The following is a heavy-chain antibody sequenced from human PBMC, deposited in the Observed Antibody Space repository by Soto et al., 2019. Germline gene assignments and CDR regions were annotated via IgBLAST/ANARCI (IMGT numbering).Heavy chain of an antibody. V-gene: IGHV1-8*01. CDR1: GYTFTSYD. Sequence: AASVKVSCKASGYTFTSYDINWVRQATGQGLEWMGWMNPNSGNTGYAQKFQGRVTMTRNTSISTAYMELSSLRSEDTAVYYCAKDQKPIYSSSWYGIDPWGQGTLVTVSS. CDR3: AKDQKPIYSSSWYGIDP. CDR2: MNPNSGNT. D-gene: IGHD6-13*01. J-gene: IGHJ5*02.